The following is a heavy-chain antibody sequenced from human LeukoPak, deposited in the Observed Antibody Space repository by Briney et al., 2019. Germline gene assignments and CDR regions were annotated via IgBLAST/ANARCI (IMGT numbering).Heavy chain of an antibody. CDR2: TYYRSKWYN. CDR1: GDSVSSNSAA. J-gene: IGHJ4*02. Sequence: SQTLSLTCVISGDSVSSNSAAWNWLRQSPSRGLEWLGRTYYRSKWYNDYAVSVRSRITINPDTSRNQFSLQLNSVTPEVTAVYYCARGGIAVADYYFDYWGQGTLVTVSS. D-gene: IGHD6-19*01. CDR3: ARGGIAVADYYFDY. V-gene: IGHV6-1*01.